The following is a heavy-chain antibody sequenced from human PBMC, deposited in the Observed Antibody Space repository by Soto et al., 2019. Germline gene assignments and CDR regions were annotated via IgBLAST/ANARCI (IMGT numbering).Heavy chain of an antibody. V-gene: IGHV3-23*01. Sequence: ESGGGLVQPGGSLRLSCAASGFTFSSYAMSWVRQAPGKGLEWVSAISGSGGSTYYADSVKGRFTISRDNSKNTLYLQMNSLRAEDTAVYYCAKIPKYCSGGSCFYYYYGMDVWGQGTTVTVSS. J-gene: IGHJ6*02. D-gene: IGHD2-15*01. CDR1: GFTFSSYA. CDR2: ISGSGGST. CDR3: AKIPKYCSGGSCFYYYYGMDV.